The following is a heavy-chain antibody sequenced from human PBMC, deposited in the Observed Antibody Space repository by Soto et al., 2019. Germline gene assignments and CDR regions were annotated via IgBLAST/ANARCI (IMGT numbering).Heavy chain of an antibody. V-gene: IGHV4-59*01. Sequence: QVQLQESGPGLVKPSETLSLTCTVSGGSISSYYWSWIRQPPGKGLEWIGYIYYSGSTNYNPSLKSRVTISVDTSKNQFSLKLSSVTAADTAVYYCARGREVVVYWGQGTLVTVSS. CDR1: GGSISSYY. D-gene: IGHD3-22*01. CDR2: IYYSGST. CDR3: ARGREVVVY. J-gene: IGHJ4*02.